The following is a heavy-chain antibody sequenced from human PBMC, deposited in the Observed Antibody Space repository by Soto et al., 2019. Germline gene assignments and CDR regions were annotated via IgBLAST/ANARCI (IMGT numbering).Heavy chain of an antibody. J-gene: IGHJ4*02. V-gene: IGHV3-30-3*01. D-gene: IGHD5-18*01. CDR3: AKDLGQLWPKDY. CDR1: GFTFSDYG. Sequence: PGGSLRLSCAASGFTFSDYGMHWVRQAPGKGLVWVAVMSYDGSNKYYADFVKGRFTISRDNSKNTLYLQMNSLRAEDTAVYYCAKDLGQLWPKDYWGQGTLVT. CDR2: MSYDGSNK.